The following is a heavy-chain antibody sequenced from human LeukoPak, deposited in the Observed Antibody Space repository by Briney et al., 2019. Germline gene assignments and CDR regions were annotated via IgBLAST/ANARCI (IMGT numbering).Heavy chain of an antibody. V-gene: IGHV4-34*01. CDR3: ARASYDSSGYYFDY. D-gene: IGHD3-22*01. CDR1: GGSFSGYY. J-gene: IGHJ4*02. CDR2: INHSGST. Sequence: SETLSLTCAVYGGSFSGYYWSWIRQPPGKGPEWIGEINHSGSTNYNPSLKSRVTISVDTSKNQFSLKLSSVTAADTAVYYCARASYDSSGYYFDYWGQGTLVTVSS.